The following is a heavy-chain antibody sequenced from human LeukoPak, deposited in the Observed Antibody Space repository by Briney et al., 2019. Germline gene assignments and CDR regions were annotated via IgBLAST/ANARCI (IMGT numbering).Heavy chain of an antibody. CDR2: FYSGSM. J-gene: IGHJ4*02. CDR1: GGSISSGSYY. CDR3: ARDSRGGGPDFDY. D-gene: IGHD3-16*01. Sequence: SETLSLTCTVSGGSISSGSYYWNWIRQPAGKGLEWIGRFYSGSMDYNPSLKSRVTISIDTSRNQFSLRLNSVTAADMAVYYCARDSRGGGPDFDYWGQGTLVTVSS. V-gene: IGHV4-61*10.